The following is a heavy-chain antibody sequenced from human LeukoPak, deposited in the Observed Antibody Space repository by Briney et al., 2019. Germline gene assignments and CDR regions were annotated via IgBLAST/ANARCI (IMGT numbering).Heavy chain of an antibody. CDR1: GDPISSYY. Sequence: SETLSLTCTVSGDPISSYYWSWIRQPPGKGLEWIGEINHSGSTNYNPSLKSRVTISVDTSKNQFSLKLSSVTAADTAVYYCARDAYRKVDYWGQGTLVAVSS. CDR3: ARDAYRKVDY. D-gene: IGHD1-26*01. CDR2: INHSGST. J-gene: IGHJ4*02. V-gene: IGHV4-34*01.